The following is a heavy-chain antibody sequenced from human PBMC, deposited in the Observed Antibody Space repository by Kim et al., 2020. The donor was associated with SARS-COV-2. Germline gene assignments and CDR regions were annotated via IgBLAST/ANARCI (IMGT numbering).Heavy chain of an antibody. J-gene: IGHJ1*01. CDR1: GFTVSSNY. CDR3: ARETALNCSSTSCRPFMAAGH. Sequence: GGSLRLSCAASGFTVSSNYMSWVRQAPGKGLEWVSVIYSGGSTYYADSVKGRFTISRDNSKNTLYRQMNSLRAEDTAVYYCARETALNCSSTSCRPFMAAGHWGQGTLVTVSS. D-gene: IGHD2-2*01. V-gene: IGHV3-53*01. CDR2: IYSGGST.